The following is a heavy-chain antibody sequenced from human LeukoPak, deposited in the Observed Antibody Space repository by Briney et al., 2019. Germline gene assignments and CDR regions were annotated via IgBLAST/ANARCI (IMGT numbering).Heavy chain of an antibody. D-gene: IGHD6-19*01. Sequence: EGSLRLSCAASGFTFSSYAMSWVRQAPGKGLEWVSAISGSGGSKYYADSVKGRFTISRDNSKNTLYLQMNSLRAEDTAVYYCAKDPVPGYSSGWYNYFDYWGQGTLVTVSS. CDR1: GFTFSSYA. V-gene: IGHV3-23*01. J-gene: IGHJ4*02. CDR2: ISGSGGSK. CDR3: AKDPVPGYSSGWYNYFDY.